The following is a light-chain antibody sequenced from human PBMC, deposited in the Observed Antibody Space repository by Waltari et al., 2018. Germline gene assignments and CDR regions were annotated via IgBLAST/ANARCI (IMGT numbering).Light chain of an antibody. V-gene: IGKV1-5*03. CDR2: KAS. CDR3: QQYNSYSPT. CDR1: PSISRW. J-gene: IGKJ2*01. Sequence: DIQMTQSPSTLSASVGDRVTLTCRASPSISRWLAWYQQKPGKAPKLLIYKASSLESGVPSRFSGSGSGTEFTLTISSLQPDDFATYYCQQYNSYSPTFGQGTKLEIK.